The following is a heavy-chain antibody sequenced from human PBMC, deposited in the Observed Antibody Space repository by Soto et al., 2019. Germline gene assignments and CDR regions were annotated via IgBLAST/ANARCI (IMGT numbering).Heavy chain of an antibody. CDR3: ARDRQDSYGLFYFGYGMDV. Sequence: QPGGSLRLSCAASGFTFSSYGMHWVRQAPGKGLEWVAVIWYDGSNKYYADSVKGRFTISRDNSKNTLYLQMNSLRAEDTAVYYCARDRQDSYGLFYFGYGMDVWGQGTTVTVSS. D-gene: IGHD5-18*01. J-gene: IGHJ6*02. CDR1: GFTFSSYG. CDR2: IWYDGSNK. V-gene: IGHV3-33*01.